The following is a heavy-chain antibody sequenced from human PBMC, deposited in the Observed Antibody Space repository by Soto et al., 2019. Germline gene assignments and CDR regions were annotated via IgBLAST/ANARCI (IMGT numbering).Heavy chain of an antibody. D-gene: IGHD3-10*01. CDR1: GGSISSGDYY. CDR3: ARARVYYYGMDV. CDR2: IYYSGST. J-gene: IGHJ6*02. Sequence: SETLSLTCTVSGGSISSGDYYWSWIRQPPGKGLEWIGYIYYSGSTYYNPSLKSRVTISVDTSKNQFSLKLSSVTAADTAVYYCARARVYYYGMDVWGQGTTVTVS. V-gene: IGHV4-30-4*01.